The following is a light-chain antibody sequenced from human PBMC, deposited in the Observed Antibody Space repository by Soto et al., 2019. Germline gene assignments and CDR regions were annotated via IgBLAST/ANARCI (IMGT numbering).Light chain of an antibody. V-gene: IGKV3-20*01. CDR2: GAS. CDR1: QSVSSSY. CDR3: QQYGSSHRT. J-gene: IGKJ2*01. Sequence: EIVLTQSPGTLSLSPGERATLSCRASQSVSSSYLAWYQQKPGQAPRLLIYGASSRATGIPDRFSGSGSGTHFTLTIRRLEPEDFAVYYWQQYGSSHRTFGQGTKLEIK.